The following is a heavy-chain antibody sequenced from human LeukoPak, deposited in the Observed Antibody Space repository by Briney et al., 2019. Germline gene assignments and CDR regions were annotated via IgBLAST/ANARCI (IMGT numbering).Heavy chain of an antibody. J-gene: IGHJ6*02. V-gene: IGHV3-23*01. CDR2: ISGSGGST. Sequence: GGSLRLSCAASGFTFSSYAMSWVRQAPGKGLEWVSAISGSGGSTYYADSVKGRFTISRDNSKNTLYLQMNSLRAEDTAVYYYAKVYTDPYSSSWSRSLIYGQYGMDVWGQGTTVTVSS. D-gene: IGHD6-13*01. CDR3: AKVYTDPYSSSWSRSLIYGQYGMDV. CDR1: GFTFSSYA.